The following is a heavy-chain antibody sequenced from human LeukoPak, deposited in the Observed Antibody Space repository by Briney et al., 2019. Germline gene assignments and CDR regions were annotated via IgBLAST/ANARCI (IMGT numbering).Heavy chain of an antibody. CDR1: GFTFSSYW. CDR2: INSDGSST. CDR3: ARDRSSYGDYVAFDI. D-gene: IGHD4-17*01. J-gene: IGHJ3*02. Sequence: GGSLGLSCAASGFTFSSYWMHWFRQAPGKGRVWVSRINSDGSSTSYADSVKGRFTISRDNAKNTLYLQMNSLRAEDTAVYYCARDRSSYGDYVAFDIWGQGTMVTVSS. V-gene: IGHV3-74*01.